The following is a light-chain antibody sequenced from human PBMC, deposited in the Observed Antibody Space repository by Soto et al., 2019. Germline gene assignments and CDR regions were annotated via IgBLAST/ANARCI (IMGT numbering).Light chain of an antibody. CDR1: QSISSW. CDR2: KAS. CDR3: QQYNNSPLT. J-gene: IGKJ4*01. V-gene: IGKV1-5*03. Sequence: IGMTQSPSTLSASVGDRVTITCRASQSISSWLAWYQQKPGKAPKLLIYKASTLKSGVPSRFSGSGSGTDFTLTISSLQPDDFATYYCQQYNNSPLTFGGGTKV.